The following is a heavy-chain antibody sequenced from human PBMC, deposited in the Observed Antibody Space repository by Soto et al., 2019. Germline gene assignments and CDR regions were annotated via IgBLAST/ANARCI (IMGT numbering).Heavy chain of an antibody. CDR3: TTDPILWFGELLSDY. CDR2: IKSKTDGGTT. D-gene: IGHD3-10*01. CDR1: GFTFSNAW. V-gene: IGHV3-15*01. Sequence: EVQLVESGGGLVKPGGSLRLSCAASGFTFSNAWMSWVRQAPGKGLEWVGRIKSKTDGGTTDYAAPVKGRFTISRDDSKNTLYLQMNSLKTEDTAVYYCTTDPILWFGELLSDYWGQGTLVTVSS. J-gene: IGHJ4*02.